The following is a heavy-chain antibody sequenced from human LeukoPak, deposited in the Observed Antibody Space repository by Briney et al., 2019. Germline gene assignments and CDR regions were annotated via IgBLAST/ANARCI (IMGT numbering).Heavy chain of an antibody. V-gene: IGHV1-18*01. CDR1: GYTFTHHG. CDR3: ARDPTNTSGRYAYFDY. CDR2: ISAYNGDT. D-gene: IGHD6-19*01. J-gene: IGHJ4*02. Sequence: GASVRVSCKASGYTFTHHGITWVRQAPGQGLERMGWISAYNGDTHYAQNVQGRVTLTTDTSTTTAYMELRSLRSDDTAVYYCARDPTNTSGRYAYFDYWGQGTLVTVSS.